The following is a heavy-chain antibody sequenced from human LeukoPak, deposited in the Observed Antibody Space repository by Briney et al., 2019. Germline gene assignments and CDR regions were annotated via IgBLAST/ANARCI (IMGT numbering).Heavy chain of an antibody. CDR1: GFTFSSYW. Sequence: GGSLILSCTASGFTFSSYWMHWIRQAPGKGLVWVSHIKSDGSGINYADSVKGRFTISRDNAKNTLYLLMNSLRAEDTAVYYCSSGSYYNDYWGRGTLVTVSS. V-gene: IGHV3-74*01. CDR3: SSGSYYNDY. J-gene: IGHJ4*02. CDR2: IKSDGSGI. D-gene: IGHD3-10*01.